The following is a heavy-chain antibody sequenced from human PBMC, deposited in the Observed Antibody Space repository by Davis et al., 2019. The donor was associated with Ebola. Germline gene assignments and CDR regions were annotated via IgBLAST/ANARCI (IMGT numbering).Heavy chain of an antibody. Sequence: ASVKVSCKASGYTFTGYYMHWVRQAPGQGLEWMGIINPSGGSTSYAQKFQGRVTITRNTSISTAYMELRSLRSDDTAVYYCARDFLGGHGSGSYYPWGQGTLVTVS. CDR2: INPSGGST. V-gene: IGHV1-46*01. CDR3: ARDFLGGHGSGSYYP. J-gene: IGHJ5*02. CDR1: GYTFTGYY. D-gene: IGHD3-10*01.